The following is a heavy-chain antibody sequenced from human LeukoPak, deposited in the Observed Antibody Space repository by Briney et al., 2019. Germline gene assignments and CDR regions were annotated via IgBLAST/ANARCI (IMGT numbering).Heavy chain of an antibody. Sequence: SVKVSCKASGGTFSSYAISWVRQAPEQGLEWMGGIIPIFGTANYAQKFQGRVTITADESTSTAYMELSSLRSEDTAVYYCARSWNDGMDRWFDPWGQGTLVTVSS. CDR3: ARSWNDGMDRWFDP. J-gene: IGHJ5*02. CDR1: GGTFSSYA. D-gene: IGHD1-1*01. V-gene: IGHV1-69*01. CDR2: IIPIFGTA.